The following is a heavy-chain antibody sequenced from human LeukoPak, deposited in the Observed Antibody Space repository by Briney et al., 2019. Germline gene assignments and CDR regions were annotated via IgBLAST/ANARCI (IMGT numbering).Heavy chain of an antibody. CDR2: IIPIFGTA. V-gene: IGHV1-69*05. CDR1: GGTFSSYA. D-gene: IGHD3-22*01. CDR3: AAGAPSYYYDSSGPFDY. Sequence: ASVKVSCKASGGTFSSYAISWVRQAPGQGLEWMGGIIPIFGTANYAQKFQGRVTITTDESTSTAYMELSSLRSEDTAVYYCAAGAPSYYYDSSGPFDYWGQGTLVTVSS. J-gene: IGHJ4*02.